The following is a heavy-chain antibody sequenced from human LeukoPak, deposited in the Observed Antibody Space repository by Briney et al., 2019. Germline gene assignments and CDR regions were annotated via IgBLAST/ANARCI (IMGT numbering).Heavy chain of an antibody. Sequence: SQTLSLTCAISGDSVSSNSAAWNWIRQSPSRGLEWLGRTYYRSKWYSEYAVFVKSRITINPDTSKNQFSLQLNSVTPEDTAVYYCTRATSRVGGTDYWGQGTLVTVSS. J-gene: IGHJ4*02. CDR2: TYYRSKWYS. D-gene: IGHD1-26*01. CDR1: GDSVSSNSAA. V-gene: IGHV6-1*01. CDR3: TRATSRVGGTDY.